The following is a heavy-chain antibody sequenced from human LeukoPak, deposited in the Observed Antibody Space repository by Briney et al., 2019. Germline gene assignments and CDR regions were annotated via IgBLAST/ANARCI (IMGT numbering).Heavy chain of an antibody. D-gene: IGHD4-17*01. Sequence: SETLSLTCAVYGGSFSGYYWSWIRQPPGKGLEWIGEINHSGSTNYNPSLKSRVTISVDTSKNQFSLKLSSVTATDTAVYYCARNATVTTQDAFDIWGQGTMVTVSS. V-gene: IGHV4-34*01. CDR3: ARNATVTTQDAFDI. CDR2: INHSGST. CDR1: GGSFSGYY. J-gene: IGHJ3*02.